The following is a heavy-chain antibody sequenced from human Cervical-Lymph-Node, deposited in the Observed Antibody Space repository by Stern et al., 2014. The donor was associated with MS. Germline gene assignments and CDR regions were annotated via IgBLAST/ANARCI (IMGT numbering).Heavy chain of an antibody. Sequence: EDQLVESGPEVKKPGESLRISCQASGYSFPVFWIGWVRQMSGRGLEWMGNIYPGDAATRYSPSFQGLATMSVDLSTTTAYLQWRSLKASDTAIYYCARRDMSTTRYFDSWGQGTLVIVPS. V-gene: IGHV5-51*01. CDR2: IYPGDAAT. CDR1: GYSFPVFW. D-gene: IGHD5-24*01. J-gene: IGHJ4*02. CDR3: ARRDMSTTRYFDS.